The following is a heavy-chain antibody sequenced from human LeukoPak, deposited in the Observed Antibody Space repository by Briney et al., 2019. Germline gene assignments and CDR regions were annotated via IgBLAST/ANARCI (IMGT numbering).Heavy chain of an antibody. V-gene: IGHV3-30*04. D-gene: IGHD6-19*01. J-gene: IGHJ4*02. CDR1: GFTFSLYT. CDR2: ISYDGSDK. CDR3: AKGRIAVAGKDTFDY. Sequence: PGGSLRLSCAASGFTFSLYTMHWVRQAPGKGLEWVAVISYDGSDKYYADSVKGRFTISRDNSKNTLYLQMNSLRAEDTAVYYCAKGRIAVAGKDTFDYWGQGTLVTVSS.